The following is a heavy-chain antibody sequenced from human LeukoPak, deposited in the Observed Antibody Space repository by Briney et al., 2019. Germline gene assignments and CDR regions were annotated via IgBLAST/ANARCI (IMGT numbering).Heavy chain of an antibody. V-gene: IGHV3-30*18. CDR3: AKRWLRGAFDY. CDR2: ISYDGSNK. CDR1: GFTFSSYG. J-gene: IGHJ4*02. D-gene: IGHD5-12*01. Sequence: PGRSLRLSCAASGFTFSSYGMHWVRQAPGKGLEWVAVISYDGSNKYYADSVKGRFTISRDYSKNTLYLQMNSLRAEDTAVYYCAKRWLRGAFDYWGQGTLVTVSS.